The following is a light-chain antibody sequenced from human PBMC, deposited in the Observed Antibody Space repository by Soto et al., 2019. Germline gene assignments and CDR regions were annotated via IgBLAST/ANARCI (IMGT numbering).Light chain of an antibody. J-gene: IGKJ3*01. Sequence: DIQMTQSPSSLSASVGDRINITCRASEGISDYLAWYQQRPGNAPKLLIYASSILQSGIPPRFSGTRSDTEFTLAISSLRPDDVATYYCQNYHRAPFTFGPGTKVDIK. CDR2: ASS. V-gene: IGKV1-27*01. CDR1: EGISDY. CDR3: QNYHRAPFT.